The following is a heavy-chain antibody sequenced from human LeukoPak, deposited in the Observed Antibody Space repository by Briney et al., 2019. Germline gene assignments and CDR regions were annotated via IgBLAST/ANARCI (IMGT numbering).Heavy chain of an antibody. D-gene: IGHD1-14*01. J-gene: IGHJ5*02. V-gene: IGHV3-30*02. CDR2: IRYDGSNK. CDR3: ARARDHTDWFDP. Sequence: GGSLRLSCAASGFTFSSYGMHWVRQAPGKGLEWVAFIRYDGSNKYYADSVKGRFTISRDNSKNTLYLQMNSLRAEDTAVYYCARARDHTDWFDPWGLGTLVTVSS. CDR1: GFTFSSYG.